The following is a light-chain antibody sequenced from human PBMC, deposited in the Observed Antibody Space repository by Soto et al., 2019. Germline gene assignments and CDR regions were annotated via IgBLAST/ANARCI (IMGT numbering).Light chain of an antibody. V-gene: IGLV1-44*01. J-gene: IGLJ2*01. CDR2: DNN. CDR1: SSNVGSHT. Sequence: QSVLTQPPSASGTPGQRVTISCSGSSSNVGSHTVNWYQQVPGTAPKLLIYDNNRRPSGVPDRFSGSKSATSASLAISGLQSDDGADYYCAAWDDSLNGVFGGGTKLTVL. CDR3: AAWDDSLNGV.